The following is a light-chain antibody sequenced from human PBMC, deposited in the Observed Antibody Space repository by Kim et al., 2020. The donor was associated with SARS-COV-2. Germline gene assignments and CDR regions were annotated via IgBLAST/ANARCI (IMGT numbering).Light chain of an antibody. V-gene: IGKV3-20*01. J-gene: IGKJ4*01. Sequence: EIVLTQSPGTLSLSPGERATLSCRASQSVSSSYLAWYQQKPGQPPRLLIYGASSRATGIPDRFSGSRSGTDFTLTINRLEPEDFAVYSCQQYGSSPLTFGGGTKVDIK. CDR2: GAS. CDR3: QQYGSSPLT. CDR1: QSVSSSY.